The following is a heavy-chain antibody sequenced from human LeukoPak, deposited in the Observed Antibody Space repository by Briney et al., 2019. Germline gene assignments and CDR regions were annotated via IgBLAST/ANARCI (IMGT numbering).Heavy chain of an antibody. J-gene: IGHJ4*02. D-gene: IGHD5-12*01. CDR2: IYYSGST. Sequence: SETLSLTCTVSGVSITTYYWGWIRQPPGKGLEWIGSIYYSGSTYYNPSLKSRVTISLDTSENQFSLNLNSVTAADTAVYYCARPIVATIFDFDYWGQGTLVTVS. V-gene: IGHV4-39*01. CDR1: GVSITTYY. CDR3: ARPIVATIFDFDY.